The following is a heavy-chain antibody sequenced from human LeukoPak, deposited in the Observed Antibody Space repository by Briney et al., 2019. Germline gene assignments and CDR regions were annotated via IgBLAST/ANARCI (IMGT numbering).Heavy chain of an antibody. D-gene: IGHD6-19*01. V-gene: IGHV3-48*03. J-gene: IGHJ4*02. CDR2: IGSSGTTI. Sequence: GGSLRLSCAVSGFPFSIYGMNWVRQAPGKGLEWVSNIGSSGTTIYYADSVKGRFSISRDSAKNSLYLQMNSLRVEDTAVYYCALLAVASDFDYWGQGALVTVSS. CDR1: GFPFSIYG. CDR3: ALLAVASDFDY.